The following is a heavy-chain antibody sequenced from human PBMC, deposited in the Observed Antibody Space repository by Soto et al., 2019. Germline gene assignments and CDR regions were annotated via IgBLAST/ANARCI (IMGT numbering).Heavy chain of an antibody. D-gene: IGHD1-1*01. J-gene: IGHJ6*02. V-gene: IGHV1-69*01. CDR2: IIPIFGTA. CDR3: ARCAYSSGHETRLGYNPNYYYGMDV. CDR1: GGTFSSYA. Sequence: QVQLVQSGAEVKKPGSSVKVSCKASGGTFSSYAISWVRQAPGQGLEWMGGIIPIFGTANYAQKFQGRVTITADESTSTAYMELSSLRSEDTAVYYCARCAYSSGHETRLGYNPNYYYGMDVWGQGTTVTVSS.